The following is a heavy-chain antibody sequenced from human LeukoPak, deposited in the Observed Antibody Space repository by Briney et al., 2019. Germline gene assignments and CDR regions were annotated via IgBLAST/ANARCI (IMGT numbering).Heavy chain of an antibody. J-gene: IGHJ5*02. CDR2: IYYSGST. CDR3: ARRGPRDYPNWFDP. V-gene: IGHV4-59*12. D-gene: IGHD4-17*01. Sequence: SETLSLTCTVSGGSISSYYWSWIRQPPGKGLEWIGYIYYSGSTNYNPSLKSRVTISVDTSKNQFSLKLSSVTAADTAVYYCARRGPRDYPNWFDPWGQGTLVTVSS. CDR1: GGSISSYY.